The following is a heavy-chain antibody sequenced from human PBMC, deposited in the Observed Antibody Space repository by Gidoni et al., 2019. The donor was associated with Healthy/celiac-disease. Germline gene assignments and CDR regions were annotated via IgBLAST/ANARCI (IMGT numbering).Heavy chain of an antibody. V-gene: IGHV3-23*01. J-gene: IGHJ4*02. CDR2: ISGSGGST. CDR1: GFTFSSYA. Sequence: EVQLLESGGGLVQPGGSLRLSCAASGFTFSSYAMRWVRQAPGKGLEWVSAISGSGGSTYYADSVKGRFTISRDNSKNTLYLQMNSLRAEDTAVYYCAKEERITIFGVVIGNGGEVDYWGQGTLVTVSS. D-gene: IGHD3-3*01. CDR3: AKEERITIFGVVIGNGGEVDY.